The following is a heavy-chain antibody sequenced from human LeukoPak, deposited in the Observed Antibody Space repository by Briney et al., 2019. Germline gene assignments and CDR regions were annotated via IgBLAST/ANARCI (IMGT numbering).Heavy chain of an antibody. CDR3: AREGRRRLDGAPLDP. D-gene: IGHD3-10*01. CDR1: GYTFTSYG. J-gene: IGHJ5*02. CDR2: ISAYNGNT. Sequence: GASVKVSCKASGYTFTSYGISWVRQAPGQGLEWMGWISAYNGNTNYAQKLQGRVTMTTDTSTSTAYMELRSLRSDDTAVYYCAREGRRRLDGAPLDPWGQGTLVTVSS. V-gene: IGHV1-18*01.